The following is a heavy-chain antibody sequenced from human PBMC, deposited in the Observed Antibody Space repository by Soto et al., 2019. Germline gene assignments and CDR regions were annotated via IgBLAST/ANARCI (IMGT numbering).Heavy chain of an antibody. Sequence: QAQLVQSGAEVKKPGASVKVSCKASGYTFTSYGINWVRQAPGQGLEWLGWISAYDGNTKYAQSVQGRVSMTTDTSTKTASMERRSLRSDDTAMYYCARGGYYDSSGSRNYYYYGMNVWGQGTTVSVSS. V-gene: IGHV1-18*04. CDR1: GYTFTSYG. CDR3: ARGGYYDSSGSRNYYYYGMNV. CDR2: ISAYDGNT. J-gene: IGHJ6*02. D-gene: IGHD3-22*01.